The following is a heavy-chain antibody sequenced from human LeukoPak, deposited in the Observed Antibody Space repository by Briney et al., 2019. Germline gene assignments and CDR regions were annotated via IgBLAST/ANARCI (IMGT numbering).Heavy chain of an antibody. CDR3: AREAQDYYDSSGYYYGYGDY. V-gene: IGHV3-30*04. D-gene: IGHD3-22*01. Sequence: GGSLRLSCAASGFTFSSYVMHWVRQAPGKGLEWVAIISYDGSNEYYADSVKGRFTISRDNAKNSLYLQMNSLRAEDTAVYYCAREAQDYYDSSGYYYGYGDYWGQGTLVTVSS. J-gene: IGHJ4*02. CDR1: GFTFSSYV. CDR2: ISYDGSNE.